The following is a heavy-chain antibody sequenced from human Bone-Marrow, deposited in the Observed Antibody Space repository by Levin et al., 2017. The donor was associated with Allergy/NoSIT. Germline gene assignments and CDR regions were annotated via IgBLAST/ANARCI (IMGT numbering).Heavy chain of an antibody. CDR2: INTDGSST. J-gene: IGHJ4*02. Sequence: HPGGSLRLSCAASGFTFSNYWMHWVRQAPGKGLVWVSRINTDGSSTSYADSVKGRFTISRDNAKNTLYLQMNSLRAEDTAVYYCAKGGSYPLDYWGQGTLVTVSS. V-gene: IGHV3-74*01. CDR1: GFTFSNYW. CDR3: AKGGSYPLDY. D-gene: IGHD1-26*01.